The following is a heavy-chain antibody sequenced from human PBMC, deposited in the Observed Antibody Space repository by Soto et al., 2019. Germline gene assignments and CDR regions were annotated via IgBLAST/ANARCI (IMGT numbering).Heavy chain of an antibody. CDR1: GFTFSDYA. J-gene: IGHJ6*02. Sequence: PGGSLRLSCAASGFTFSDYAMRWVRQAPGKGLEWVAIISFDGSNEHYADSVQGRFTISRDNSENTLYLQMNSLRADDTAVYYCARPAATVIFYSGMDVWGQGTTVTVSS. V-gene: IGHV3-30-3*01. D-gene: IGHD4-17*01. CDR3: ARPAATVIFYSGMDV. CDR2: ISFDGSNE.